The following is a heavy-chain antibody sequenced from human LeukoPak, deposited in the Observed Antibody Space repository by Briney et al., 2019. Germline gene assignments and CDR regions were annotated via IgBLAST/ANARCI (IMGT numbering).Heavy chain of an antibody. V-gene: IGHV3-23*01. CDR1: GFNFANHA. D-gene: IGHD2-21*02. CDR2: ISGGGDIT. J-gene: IGHJ4*02. Sequence: GGSLRLSCAASGFNFANHAMSWVRQTAGKGLEWVSAISGGGDITYYADSVKGRFTISRDSSKDTLFLQMHSLRPGDTAVYYCVREDTPATANYWGQGTLVTISS. CDR3: VREDTPATANY.